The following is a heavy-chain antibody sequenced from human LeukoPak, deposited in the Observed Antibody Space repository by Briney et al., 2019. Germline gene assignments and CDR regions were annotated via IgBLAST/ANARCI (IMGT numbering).Heavy chain of an antibody. D-gene: IGHD3-3*01. CDR2: ISSSGSTI. CDR1: GFTFSSYD. V-gene: IGHV3-48*03. Sequence: PGGSLRLSCAVSGFTFSSYDVKWVRQAPGKGLEWVSFISSSGSTINYADSVNGRFTISRDNAKNSLYLQMNSPRAADTAVYYCVRGLRYTILGGDYFWGQGTLVTVSS. J-gene: IGHJ4*02. CDR3: VRGLRYTILGGDYF.